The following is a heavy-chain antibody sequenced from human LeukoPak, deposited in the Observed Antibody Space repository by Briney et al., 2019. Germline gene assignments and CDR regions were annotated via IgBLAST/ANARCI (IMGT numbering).Heavy chain of an antibody. D-gene: IGHD7-27*01. CDR2: INSDGST. V-gene: IGHV3-74*01. Sequence: GGSLRLSCAASGFTFSNHWMHWVRQAPGKGLVWVSRINSDGSTSYADSVKGRFTISRDNAKNTLYLQMNSLRAEDTAVYYCARKTPDWGRFDCRGQGTLVTVSS. CDR3: ARKTPDWGRFDC. J-gene: IGHJ4*02. CDR1: GFTFSNHW.